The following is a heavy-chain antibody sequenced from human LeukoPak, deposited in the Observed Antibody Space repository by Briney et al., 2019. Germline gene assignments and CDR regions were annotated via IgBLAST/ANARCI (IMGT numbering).Heavy chain of an antibody. J-gene: IGHJ6*02. Sequence: GGSLRLSCAASGFTFSSYAMHWVRQAPGKGLERVALMSYDGGNKFYADSVKGRFAISRDNSKNTLYLQMNSLRPEDTAVYYCAKGLRDADLFAEVTDYHYYYGLDVWGQGTTVTVSS. D-gene: IGHD2-2*01. CDR1: GFTFSSYA. CDR2: MSYDGGNK. CDR3: AKGLRDADLFAEVTDYHYYYGLDV. V-gene: IGHV3-30*18.